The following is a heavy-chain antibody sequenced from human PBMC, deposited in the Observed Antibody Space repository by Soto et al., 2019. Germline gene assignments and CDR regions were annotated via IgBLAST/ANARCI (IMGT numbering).Heavy chain of an antibody. CDR3: ARGGWSLDY. CDR1: GCSLISPY. V-gene: IGHV4-59*11. Sequence: SGTLSPTCSGSGCSLISPYLSWIRQPPGKGLEWIGYIHYTGSTDYNPSLKSRLTISVDTSKNQFSLKLTSVAAADTAVYYCARGGWSLDYWGQGTLVTVSS. D-gene: IGHD2-15*01. CDR2: IHYTGST. J-gene: IGHJ4*02.